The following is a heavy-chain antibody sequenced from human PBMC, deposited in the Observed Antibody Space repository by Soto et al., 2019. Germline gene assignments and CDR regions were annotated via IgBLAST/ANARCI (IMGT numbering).Heavy chain of an antibody. V-gene: IGHV4-59*08. J-gene: IGHJ4*02. CDR1: GGSISSYY. CDR2: IYYSGST. D-gene: IGHD6-13*01. Sequence: SETLSLTCTVSGGSISSYYWSWIRQPPGKGLEWIGYIYYSGSTNYNPSLKSRVTISVDTSKNQFSLKLSSVTAADTAVYYCARGVIAAAGTILYYFDYWGQGTLVTVSS. CDR3: ARGVIAAAGTILYYFDY.